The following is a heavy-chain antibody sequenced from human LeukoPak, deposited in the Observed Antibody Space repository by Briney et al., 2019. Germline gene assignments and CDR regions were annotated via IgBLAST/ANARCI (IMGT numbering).Heavy chain of an antibody. CDR3: ARLSTTSGWYSWFDP. Sequence: NPGGSLRLSCAAAGFTFSSFAMSWVRQPPGKGLECIGYIYYTGSTTYNPSLKSRVTISVDSSKNQFSLRLSSVTAADTAVYYCARLSTTSGWYSWFDPWGQGTLVTVSS. V-gene: IGHV4-59*08. J-gene: IGHJ5*02. CDR1: GFTFSSFA. D-gene: IGHD6-19*01. CDR2: IYYTGST.